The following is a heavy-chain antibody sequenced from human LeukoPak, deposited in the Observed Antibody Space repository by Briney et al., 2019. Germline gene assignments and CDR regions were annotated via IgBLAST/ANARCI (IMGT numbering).Heavy chain of an antibody. CDR3: ARVLGRIQLWPVGY. J-gene: IGHJ4*02. Sequence: GGSLRLSCAASGFTFSSYWMSWVRQAPGKGLEWVANIKQDGSEKYYVDSVKGRFTISRDNAKNSLYLQMNSLRAEDTAVYYCARVLGRIQLWPVGYWGQGTLVTVSS. V-gene: IGHV3-7*01. CDR1: GFTFSSYW. D-gene: IGHD5-18*01. CDR2: IKQDGSEK.